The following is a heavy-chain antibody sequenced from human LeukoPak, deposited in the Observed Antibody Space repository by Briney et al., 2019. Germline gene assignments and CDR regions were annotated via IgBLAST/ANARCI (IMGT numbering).Heavy chain of an antibody. Sequence: SETLSLTCTVSGGSISSYYWSWIRQPPGKGLEWIGYIYYSESTNYNPSLKSRVTISVDTSKNQFSLKLSSVTAADTAVYYCARDLSYGATGEFDYWGQGTLVTVSS. CDR2: IYYSEST. CDR1: GGSISSYY. CDR3: ARDLSYGATGEFDY. D-gene: IGHD1-26*01. J-gene: IGHJ4*02. V-gene: IGHV4-59*12.